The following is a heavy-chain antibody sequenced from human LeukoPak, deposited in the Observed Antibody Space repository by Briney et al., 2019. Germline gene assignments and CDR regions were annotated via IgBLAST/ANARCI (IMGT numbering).Heavy chain of an antibody. V-gene: IGHV4-34*01. Sequence: SETLSLTCAVYGGSLNGYYWSWIRQRPGKGLEWIGEGSESGGTKYNPSLKSRVTISADTSKKQFSLKLSSVTAADTAVYHCAKNGQSGFSFDPWGQGTLVTVSS. CDR1: GGSLNGYY. CDR2: GSESGGT. J-gene: IGHJ5*02. D-gene: IGHD1-26*01. CDR3: AKNGQSGFSFDP.